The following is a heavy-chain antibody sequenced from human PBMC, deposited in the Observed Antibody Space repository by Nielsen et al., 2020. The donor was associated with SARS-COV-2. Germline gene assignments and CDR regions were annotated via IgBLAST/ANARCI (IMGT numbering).Heavy chain of an antibody. V-gene: IGHV1-2*06. CDR3: AIAAAGTSGMDV. CDR2: INPNSGGT. CDR1: GYTFTGYY. Sequence: ASVKVSCKASGYTFTGYYMHWVRQAPGQGLEWMGRINPNSGGTNYAQKFQGRVTMTRDTSISTAYMELSRLRSDDTAVYYRAIAAAGTSGMDVWGQGTTVTVSS. J-gene: IGHJ6*02. D-gene: IGHD6-13*01.